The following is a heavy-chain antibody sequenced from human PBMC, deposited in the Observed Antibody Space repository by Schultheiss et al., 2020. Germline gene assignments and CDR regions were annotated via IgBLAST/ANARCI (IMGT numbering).Heavy chain of an antibody. D-gene: IGHD2-15*01. Sequence: SETLSLTCTVSGGSISSGGYFWSWIRQHPGKGLEWIGRIYTSGSTNYNPSLKSRVTISVDTSKNQFSLKLSSVTAADTAVYYCARGGTVVVVAADNWFDPWGQGTLVTVSS. J-gene: IGHJ5*02. CDR3: ARGGTVVVVAADNWFDP. CDR2: IYTSGST. CDR1: GGSISSGGYF. V-gene: IGHV4-61*02.